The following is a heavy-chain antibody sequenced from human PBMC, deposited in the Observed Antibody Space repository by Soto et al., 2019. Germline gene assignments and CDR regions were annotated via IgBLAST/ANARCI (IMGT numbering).Heavy chain of an antibody. J-gene: IGHJ4*02. Sequence: GGSLRLSCAASGFTFSTYGLHWVRQAPGKGLEYVSAITGDGSSTFYANSVEGRFTISTDNSKNTLYLQMGSLRAEDMAVYYCAARSCSSGPCLHFEYWGQGALVTVSS. CDR2: ITGDGSST. CDR3: AARSCSSGPCLHFEY. V-gene: IGHV3-64*01. D-gene: IGHD3-22*01. CDR1: GFTFSTYG.